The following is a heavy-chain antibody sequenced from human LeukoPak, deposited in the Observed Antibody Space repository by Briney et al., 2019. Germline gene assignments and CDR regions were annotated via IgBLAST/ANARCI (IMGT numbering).Heavy chain of an antibody. CDR2: IKQDGSEK. Sequence: GGSLRLSCAASGFTFSSYWMSWVRQAPGEGLEWVANIKQDGSEKYYVDSVKGRFTISRDNAKNSLYLRMNSLRAEDTAVYYCARRDSSSWYNYYYYYYMDAWGKGTTVTVSS. D-gene: IGHD6-13*01. CDR3: ARRDSSSWYNYYYYYYMDA. V-gene: IGHV3-7*01. J-gene: IGHJ6*03. CDR1: GFTFSSYW.